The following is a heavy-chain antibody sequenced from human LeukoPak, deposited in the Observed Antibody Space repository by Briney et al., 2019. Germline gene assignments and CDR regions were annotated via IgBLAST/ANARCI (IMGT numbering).Heavy chain of an antibody. D-gene: IGHD6-19*01. Sequence: PSETLSLTCAASGFSISSYSWSWIRQPPGKGLEWIGYIYYTGTTNYNPSLKSRVTISVDTSKNQFSLNMNSVTAADTAVYYCARAPPSGWYSFDYWGQGTLVTVSS. CDR1: GFSISSYS. J-gene: IGHJ4*02. V-gene: IGHV4-59*01. CDR3: ARAPPSGWYSFDY. CDR2: IYYTGTT.